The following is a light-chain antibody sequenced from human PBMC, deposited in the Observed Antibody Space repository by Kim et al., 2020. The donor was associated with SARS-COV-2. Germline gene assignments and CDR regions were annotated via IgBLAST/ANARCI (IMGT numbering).Light chain of an antibody. Sequence: GQRVTISCSGSSSNNGSNYVYWYQQLPRTGPKLLICRNDQRPSGVPDRFSGYQSGTSASLAISGLRSENEADYYCAAWDHSLSGVLFGGGTQLTVL. CDR2: RND. J-gene: IGLJ2*01. CDR3: AAWDHSLSGVL. CDR1: SSNNGSNY. V-gene: IGLV1-47*01.